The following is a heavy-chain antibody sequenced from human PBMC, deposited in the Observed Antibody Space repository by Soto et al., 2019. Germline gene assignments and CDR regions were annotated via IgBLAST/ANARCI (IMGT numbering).Heavy chain of an antibody. CDR2: IHFSGST. CDR1: GGSMNTNY. CDR3: ARVGRAWYGVFD. D-gene: IGHD6-19*01. V-gene: IGHV4-59*01. J-gene: IGHJ4*02. Sequence: QVQLQESGPGLVKPSDTLSLTCTVSGGSMNTNYWTWIRQPPGKALEWIGQIHFSGSTNYNPSLMSRVAISVDTSTNRFSLTMTSVTASDTAVYYCARVGRAWYGVFDWGQGTLVTVSS.